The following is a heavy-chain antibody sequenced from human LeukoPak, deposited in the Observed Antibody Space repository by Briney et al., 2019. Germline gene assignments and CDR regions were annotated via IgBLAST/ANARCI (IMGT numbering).Heavy chain of an antibody. J-gene: IGHJ6*02. D-gene: IGHD2-2*01. CDR3: ARDVVVVPAAIHYGMDV. V-gene: IGHV4-34*01. CDR1: GGSISSYY. CDR2: INHSGRT. Sequence: PSETLSLTCTVSGGSISSYYWSWIRQPPGKGLEWIGEINHSGRTYYNPSLKSRATISVDTSKNQFSLNLSSVTAADTAVYYCARDVVVVPAAIHYGMDVWGQGTTVTVSS.